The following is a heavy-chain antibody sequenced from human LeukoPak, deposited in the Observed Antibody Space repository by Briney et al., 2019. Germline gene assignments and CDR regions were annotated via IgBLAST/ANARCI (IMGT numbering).Heavy chain of an antibody. CDR2: IYYSGST. D-gene: IGHD3-22*01. V-gene: IGHV4-30-4*01. CDR3: ARGTADSSGYYHGYFDY. J-gene: IGHJ4*02. Sequence: SETLSLTCTVSGGSISSGDYYWSWIRQPPGKGLEWIGYIYYSGSTYYNPSLKSRVTISVGTSKNQFSLKLSSVTAADTAVYYCARGTADSSGYYHGYFDYRGQGTLVTVSS. CDR1: GGSISSGDYY.